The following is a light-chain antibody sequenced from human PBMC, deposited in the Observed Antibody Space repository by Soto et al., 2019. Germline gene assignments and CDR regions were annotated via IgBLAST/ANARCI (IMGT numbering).Light chain of an antibody. CDR1: QSVSFF. CDR3: QQRSNWPHT. CDR2: DAS. J-gene: IGKJ2*01. V-gene: IGKV3-11*01. Sequence: EIVLTQSPATLSLSPGERATLSCRASQSVSFFVAWYQQKPGQAPRLLIYDASNRAPGIPARFSGSGSGTDFTLTISSLEPEDIAVYFCQQRSNWPHTFGQGTKLEI.